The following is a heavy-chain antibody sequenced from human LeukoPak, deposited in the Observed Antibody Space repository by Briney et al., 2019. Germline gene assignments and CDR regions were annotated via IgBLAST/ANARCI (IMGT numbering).Heavy chain of an antibody. CDR1: GFTFSSYA. Sequence: GGSLRLSCAASGFTFSSYAMHWVRQAPGKGLEWVAVISYDGSNKHYADSVKGRFTISRDNSKNTLYLQMNSLRAEDTAVYYCARDGSITMIVVTFDYWGQGTLVTVSS. CDR2: ISYDGSNK. CDR3: ARDGSITMIVVTFDY. D-gene: IGHD3-22*01. J-gene: IGHJ4*02. V-gene: IGHV3-30-3*01.